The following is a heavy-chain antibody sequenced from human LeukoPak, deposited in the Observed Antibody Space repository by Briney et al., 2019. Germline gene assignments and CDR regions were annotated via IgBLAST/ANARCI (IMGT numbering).Heavy chain of an antibody. CDR1: GYTFTRNA. J-gene: IGHJ3*02. D-gene: IGHD3-9*01. V-gene: IGHV7-4-1*02. CDR2: INTNTGSP. Sequence: ASVKVSCKASGYTFTRNAVNWVRQAPGRGLEWMGWINTNTGSPTYAQGFTGRFVFSLDTAVSTTCLQISSLKAEDTAVYYCARDSSTGFAHGFDIWGQGTMVTVSS. CDR3: ARDSSTGFAHGFDI.